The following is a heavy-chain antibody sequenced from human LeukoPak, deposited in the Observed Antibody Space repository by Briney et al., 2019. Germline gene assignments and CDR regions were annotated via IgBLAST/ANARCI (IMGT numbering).Heavy chain of an antibody. V-gene: IGHV4-38-2*01. J-gene: IGHJ4*02. CDR3: ARGGLEYDILTGYYMSLVY. CDR1: GYSISSGYY. CDR2: IYHSGST. D-gene: IGHD3-9*01. Sequence: SETLSLTCAVSGYSISSGYYWGWIRQPPGKGLEWIGSIYHSGSTYYNPSLKSRVTISVDTSKNQFSLKLSSVTAADTAVYYCARGGLEYDILTGYYMSLVYWGQGTPVTVSS.